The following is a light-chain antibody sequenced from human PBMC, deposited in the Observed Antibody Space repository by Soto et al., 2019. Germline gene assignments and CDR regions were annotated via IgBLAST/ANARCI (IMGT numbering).Light chain of an antibody. Sequence: EIVLTQSPGTLSLSPGERATLSCRASQSVSSGFLAWYQQKPGQAPRLLIFGASSRATGIPDRFSGSGSGTDFTLTISRLEPEDFAVYYCHQYNRSPSTFGQGTKVDTK. CDR1: QSVSSGF. V-gene: IGKV3-20*01. CDR3: HQYNRSPST. J-gene: IGKJ1*01. CDR2: GAS.